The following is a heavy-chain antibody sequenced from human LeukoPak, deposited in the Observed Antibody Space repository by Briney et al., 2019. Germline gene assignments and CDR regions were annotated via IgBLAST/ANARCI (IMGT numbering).Heavy chain of an antibody. CDR3: ARGPGGGSYNWFDP. V-gene: IGHV4-59*01. CDR1: GGSISSYY. CDR2: IYYSGIT. D-gene: IGHD2-15*01. J-gene: IGHJ5*02. Sequence: PSETLSLTCTVSGGSISSYYWSWIRQPPGKGLEWIGYIYYSGITNHNPSLKSRVTISVDTSKNQFSLKLSSVTAADTAIYYCARGPGGGSYNWFDPWGQGTLVTVSS.